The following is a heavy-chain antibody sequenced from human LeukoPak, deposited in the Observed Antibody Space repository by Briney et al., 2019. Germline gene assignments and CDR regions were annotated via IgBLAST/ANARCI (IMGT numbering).Heavy chain of an antibody. Sequence: SETLSLTCTVSGGSISSSSYYWGWIRQTPGKGLEWIGSAYHSGETYHNPSLKSRVTISLDTSRKQFSLNLNSVTAADTAVYYCAMTTVVTSNPYFDYWGQGTLVTVSS. D-gene: IGHD4-23*01. CDR3: AMTTVVTSNPYFDY. J-gene: IGHJ4*02. CDR1: GGSISSSSYY. CDR2: AYHSGET. V-gene: IGHV4-39*07.